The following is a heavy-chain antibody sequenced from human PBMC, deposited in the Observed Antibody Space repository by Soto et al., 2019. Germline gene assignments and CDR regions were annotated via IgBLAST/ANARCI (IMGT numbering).Heavy chain of an antibody. CDR3: ARGHPKYNWNYVNNWFDP. CDR1: GGSFSGYY. J-gene: IGHJ5*02. CDR2: INHSGST. D-gene: IGHD1-7*01. V-gene: IGHV4-34*01. Sequence: SETLSLTCAVYGGSFSGYYWSWIRQPPGKGLEWIGEINHSGSTNYNPSLKSRVTISVDTSKNQFSLKLSSVTAADTAVYYCARGHPKYNWNYVNNWFDPWGQGTLVNVSS.